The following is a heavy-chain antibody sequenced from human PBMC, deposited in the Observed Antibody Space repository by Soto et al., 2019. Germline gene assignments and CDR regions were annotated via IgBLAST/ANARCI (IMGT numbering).Heavy chain of an antibody. CDR2: IYPGDSDT. J-gene: IGHJ6*02. CDR3: ATMRELWFGEGAVMDV. V-gene: IGHV5-51*01. Sequence: GESLKISCKGSGYSFTSYWIGWVRQMPGKGLEWMGIIYPGDSDTRYSPSFQGQVTISADKSISTAYLPWSSLKASDTAMYYCATMRELWFGEGAVMDVWGQGTTVTVSS. D-gene: IGHD3-10*01. CDR1: GYSFTSYW.